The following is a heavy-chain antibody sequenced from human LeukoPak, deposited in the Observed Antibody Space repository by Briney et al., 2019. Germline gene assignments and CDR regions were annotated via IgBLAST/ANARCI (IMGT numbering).Heavy chain of an antibody. CDR3: AAQYGSGSPYYFYAMDL. CDR1: GFTFNDYY. J-gene: IGHJ6*02. V-gene: IGHV3-11*04. D-gene: IGHD3-10*01. Sequence: GGSLRLSCAASGFTFNDYYMSWIRQAPGKGLEWVSYISSSGATIHYGHSVRGRFTISRDNAKNSLYLQMDSLRADDTATYYCAAQYGSGSPYYFYAMDLWGQGTTVTVSS. CDR2: ISSSGATI.